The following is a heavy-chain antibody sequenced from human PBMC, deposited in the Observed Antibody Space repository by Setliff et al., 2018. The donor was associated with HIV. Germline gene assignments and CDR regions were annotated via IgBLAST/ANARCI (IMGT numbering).Heavy chain of an antibody. CDR3: ARDRDPHYDYVWGNYRPEYFQH. CDR1: GFDFSDYS. Sequence: GGSLRLSCAASGFDFSDYSMNWVRQAPGKGLEWGSCITGASGFIDYADSVKGRFTVSRDNAKNAVYLQMNSLRPEDTAVYYCARDRDPHYDYVWGNYRPEYFQHWGQGTLVTVSS. CDR2: ITGASGFI. D-gene: IGHD3-16*02. V-gene: IGHV3-21*01. J-gene: IGHJ1*01.